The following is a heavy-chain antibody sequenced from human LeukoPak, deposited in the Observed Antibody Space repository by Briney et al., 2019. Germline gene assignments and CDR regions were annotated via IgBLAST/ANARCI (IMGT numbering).Heavy chain of an antibody. CDR1: GFTFNTYW. Sequence: GGSLRLSCAASGFTFNTYWMTWVRQAPGRGLEWVANIKPDGSEKYYADSVKGRFTISRDNAKNSVYLQMNSLGAEDTALYYCVRGITIVRGVVIGFAFDIWGQGTIVTVS. J-gene: IGHJ3*02. CDR2: IKPDGSEK. CDR3: VRGITIVRGVVIGFAFDI. V-gene: IGHV3-7*04. D-gene: IGHD3-10*01.